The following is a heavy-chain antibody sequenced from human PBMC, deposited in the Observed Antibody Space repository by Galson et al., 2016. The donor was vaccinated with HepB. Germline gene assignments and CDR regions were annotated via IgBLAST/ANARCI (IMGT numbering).Heavy chain of an antibody. CDR3: ASPPAGYSSGWYAGDGDY. Sequence: SLRLSCAASGFSFTIYSMNWVRQAPGKGLEWISYISRRGSPIYYAHSVRGRFTISRDNAKNSLYLQMNSLRAEDTAVYYCASPPAGYSSGWYAGDGDYWGQGTLVTVSS. CDR1: GFSFTIYS. J-gene: IGHJ4*02. CDR2: ISRRGSPI. D-gene: IGHD6-19*01. V-gene: IGHV3-48*04.